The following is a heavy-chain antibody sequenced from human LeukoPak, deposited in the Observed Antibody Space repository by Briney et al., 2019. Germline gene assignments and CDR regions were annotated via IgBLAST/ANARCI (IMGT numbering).Heavy chain of an antibody. CDR2: ISSSSTYI. Sequence: PGGSLRLSCTASGSTFSTYSMTWVRQAPGKGLEWVSSISSSSTYIHYADSVKGRFTISRDNAKNSLYLQMNSLRAEDTALYYCARDPWAAAAAWGQGTLVTVSS. D-gene: IGHD6-13*01. V-gene: IGHV3-21*01. J-gene: IGHJ5*02. CDR1: GSTFSTYS. CDR3: ARDPWAAAAA.